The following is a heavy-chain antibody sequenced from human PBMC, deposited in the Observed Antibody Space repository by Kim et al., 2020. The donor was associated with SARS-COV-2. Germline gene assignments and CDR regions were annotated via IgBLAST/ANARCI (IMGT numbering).Heavy chain of an antibody. V-gene: IGHV3-30*18. CDR1: GFTFSSYG. CDR3: AKDLSRGTVGRHFDY. Sequence: GGSLRLSCAASGFTFSSYGMHWVRQAPGKGLEWVAVISYDGSNKYYADSVKGRFTISRDNSKNTLYLQMNSLRAEDTAVYYCAKDLSRGTVGRHFDYWGQGTLVTVSS. D-gene: IGHD2-21*02. CDR2: ISYDGSNK. J-gene: IGHJ4*02.